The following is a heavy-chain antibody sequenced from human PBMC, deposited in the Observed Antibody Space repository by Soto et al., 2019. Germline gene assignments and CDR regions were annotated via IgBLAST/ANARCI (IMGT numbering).Heavy chain of an antibody. CDR1: GGSISSGDYY. CDR2: IYYSGST. J-gene: IGHJ5*02. Sequence: SETLSLTCTVSGGSISSGDYYWSRIRQPPGKGREWIGYIYYSGSTYYSPALKSRISISLDTSKNQFSLQLSSVTAADPAVYFCATIVGATSGCLGPWGQGTLVTVSS. CDR3: ATIVGATSGCLGP. D-gene: IGHD1-26*01. V-gene: IGHV4-30-4*01.